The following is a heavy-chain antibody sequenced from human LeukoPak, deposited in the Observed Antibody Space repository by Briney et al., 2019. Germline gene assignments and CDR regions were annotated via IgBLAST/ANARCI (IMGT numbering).Heavy chain of an antibody. CDR3: ARESPDIVVVVTAALRRSWFDP. V-gene: IGHV1-2*02. D-gene: IGHD2-15*01. CDR2: INPDNGGT. CDR1: GYTFTGYY. Sequence: ASVTVSCKASGYTFTGYYIHWVRQAPGQGVEWMGWINPDNGGTNYAQKFEGRATITRDRSNSTDYMGMNRLKSDDTGGYYCARESPDIVVVVTAALRRSWFDPWGQGTLVTVSS. J-gene: IGHJ5*02.